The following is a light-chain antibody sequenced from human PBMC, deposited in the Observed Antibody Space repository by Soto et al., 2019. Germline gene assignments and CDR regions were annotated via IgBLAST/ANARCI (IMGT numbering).Light chain of an antibody. CDR2: TTN. Sequence: QSVLTQPPSASGTPGQRVTISCSGSYSNLGSNSVNWYQLLPGTAPKLLIHTTNQRPSGVPDRFSGSKSGTSASLAISGLHSEDEADYYCAAWDDSLNGYVFGTGTKVTVL. CDR1: YSNLGSNS. CDR3: AAWDDSLNGYV. J-gene: IGLJ1*01. V-gene: IGLV1-44*01.